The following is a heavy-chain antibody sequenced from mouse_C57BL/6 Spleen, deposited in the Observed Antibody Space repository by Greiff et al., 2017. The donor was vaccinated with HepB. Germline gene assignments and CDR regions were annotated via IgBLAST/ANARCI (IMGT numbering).Heavy chain of an antibody. CDR2: IDPETGGT. J-gene: IGHJ2*01. V-gene: IGHV1-15*01. D-gene: IGHD3-2*02. CDR3: TRYPSDSSGYGGDY. CDR1: GYTFTDYE. Sequence: VQLQQSGAELVRPGASVTLSCKASGYTFTDYEMHWVKQTPVHGLEWIGAIDPETGGTAYNQKFKGKAILTADKSSSKAYMELRSLTSEDSAVYYCTRYPSDSSGYGGDYWGQGTTLTVSS.